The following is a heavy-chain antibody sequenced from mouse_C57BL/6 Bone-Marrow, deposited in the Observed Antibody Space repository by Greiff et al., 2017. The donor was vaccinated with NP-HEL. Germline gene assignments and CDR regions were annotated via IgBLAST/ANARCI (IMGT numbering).Heavy chain of an antibody. V-gene: IGHV1-55*01. CDR1: GYTFTSYW. CDR2: IYPGSGST. CDR3: ARRPITTVEVYFDY. J-gene: IGHJ2*01. D-gene: IGHD1-1*01. Sequence: VQLQQPGAELVKPGASVKMSCKASGYTFTSYWITWVKQRPGQGLEWIGDIYPGSGSTNYNEKFKSKATLTVDTSSSTAYMQLSSLTSEDSAVYYGARRPITTVEVYFDYWGQGTTLTVSS.